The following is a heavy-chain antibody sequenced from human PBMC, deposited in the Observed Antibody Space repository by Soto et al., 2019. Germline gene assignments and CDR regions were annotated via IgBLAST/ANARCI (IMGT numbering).Heavy chain of an antibody. CDR3: ARIKVLRYSYAENWFDP. D-gene: IGHD5-18*01. V-gene: IGHV2-26*01. J-gene: IGHJ5*02. Sequence: SGPTQVHPTEPLTQTCTVSGFSLSNARMGVSWIRQPPGKALEWLAHIFSNDEKSYSTSLKSRLTISKDNTNSQVVLTMTNMDPVDTATYYWARIKVLRYSYAENWFDPWGQGTLVTVSS. CDR2: IFSNDEK. CDR1: GFSLSNARMG.